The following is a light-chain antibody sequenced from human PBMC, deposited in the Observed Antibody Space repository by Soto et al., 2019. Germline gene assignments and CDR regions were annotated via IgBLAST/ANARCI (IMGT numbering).Light chain of an antibody. CDR2: EVT. V-gene: IGLV2-14*01. CDR3: SSYKFSTTLRV. J-gene: IGLJ3*02. CDR1: TNDIGSYNY. Sequence: QSALTQPASVSGSPGQSITLSCAGTTNDIGSYNYVSWFQQHPGEAPKLIIFEVTHRPSGISTRFSGSKSGNTASLTISDLQAEDEDLYYCSSYKFSTTLRVFGGGTKLTVL.